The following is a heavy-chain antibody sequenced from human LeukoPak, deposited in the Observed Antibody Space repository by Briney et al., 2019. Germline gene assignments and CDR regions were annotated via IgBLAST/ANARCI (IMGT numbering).Heavy chain of an antibody. CDR1: GGSISSSSYY. V-gene: IGHV4-39*01. J-gene: IGHJ4*02. Sequence: SETLSLTCTVSGGSISSSSYYWGWIRQPPGKGLEGIGSIYYSGSTYYNPSLKSRVTISVDTSKNQFSLKLSSVTAADTAVYYCARHSSPLNYFDYWGQGTLVTVSS. CDR2: IYYSGST. CDR3: ARHSSPLNYFDY. D-gene: IGHD6-13*01.